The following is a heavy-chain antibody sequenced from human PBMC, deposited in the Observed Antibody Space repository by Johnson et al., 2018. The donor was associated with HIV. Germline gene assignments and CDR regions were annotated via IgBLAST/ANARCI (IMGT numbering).Heavy chain of an antibody. D-gene: IGHD1-1*01. J-gene: IGHJ3*02. CDR1: GFTFSSYG. CDR2: ISYDGSNK. CDR3: ATSTASDAFDI. Sequence: QVQLVESGGGVVQPGWSLRLSCAASGFTFSSYGMHWVRQAPGKGLEWVAVISYDGSNKYYADSVKGRFTISRDNSKNTLYLQMNSLRAEDTAVYYCATSTASDAFDIWGQGTMVTVSS. V-gene: IGHV3-30*19.